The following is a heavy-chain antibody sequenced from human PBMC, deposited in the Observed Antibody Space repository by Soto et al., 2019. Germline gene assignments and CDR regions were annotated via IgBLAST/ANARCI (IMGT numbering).Heavy chain of an antibody. V-gene: IGHV4-4*02. Sequence: QVQLQESGPGLVKPSGTLSLTCAVSSGSVFSSNWWSWVRLPPGKGLEWIGETRNSGGANYNPSLKSRVTITLDRFRNHIFLVLSSVTAPDTAVYYCASHLVMAGTRGFDHWGLGTLVTVSS. J-gene: IGHJ4*02. D-gene: IGHD6-19*01. CDR1: SGSVFSSNW. CDR3: ASHLVMAGTRGFDH. CDR2: TRNSGGA.